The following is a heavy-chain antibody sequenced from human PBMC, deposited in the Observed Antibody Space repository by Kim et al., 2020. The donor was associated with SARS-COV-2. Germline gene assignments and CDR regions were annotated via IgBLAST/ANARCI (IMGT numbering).Heavy chain of an antibody. CDR1: GLTFTIYA. CDR2: LNPTGGTM. D-gene: IGHD2-21*01. CDR3: AKDREVGGGIDSVY. Sequence: GGSLRLSCAASGLTFTIYAMGWVRQTPGKGLEWVSALNPTGGTMWYADSVKGRFTVSRDNSKDALYLHMNTLRAEDTALYYCAKDREVGGGIDSVYWGQG. V-gene: IGHV3-23*01. J-gene: IGHJ4*02.